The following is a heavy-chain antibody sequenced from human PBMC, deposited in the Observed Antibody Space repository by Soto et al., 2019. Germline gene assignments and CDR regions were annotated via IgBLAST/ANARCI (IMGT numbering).Heavy chain of an antibody. CDR3: ARDGDVNTGFGKDY. J-gene: IGHJ4*02. CDR1: GYTFSSYG. D-gene: IGHD3-16*01. CDR2: IWHDGGNK. V-gene: IGHV3-33*01. Sequence: PGGSLRLSCAASGYTFSSYGMHWVRQAPGKGLEWVAFIWHDGGNKFYAESVKGRFTISRDNSKNTLYLQMTSLSAEDTAMYYCARDGDVNTGFGKDYWGQGTRVTVSS.